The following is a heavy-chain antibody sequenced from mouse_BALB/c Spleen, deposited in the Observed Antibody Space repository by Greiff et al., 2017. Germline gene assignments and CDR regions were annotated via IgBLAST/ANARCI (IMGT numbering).Heavy chain of an antibody. CDR2: ISDGGSYT. V-gene: IGHV5-4*02. CDR3: ARDRDYSYAMDY. CDR1: GFTFSDYY. Sequence: DVQLVESGGGLVKPGGSLKLSCAASGFTFSDYYMYWVRQTPEKRLEWVATISDGGSYTYYPDSVKGRFTISRDNAKNNLYLQMSSLKSEDTAMYYCARDRDYSYAMDYWGQGTSVTVSS. J-gene: IGHJ4*01. D-gene: IGHD2-13*01.